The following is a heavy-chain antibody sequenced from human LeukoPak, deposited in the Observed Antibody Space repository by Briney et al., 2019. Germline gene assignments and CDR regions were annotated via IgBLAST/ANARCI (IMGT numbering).Heavy chain of an antibody. CDR2: ISYDGSNK. CDR3: AKDGTGYSYGYTGY. Sequence: PGGSLRLSCAASGFTFSSYGMHWVRQAPGKGLEWVAVISYDGSNKYYADSVKGRFTISRDNSKNTLYLQMNSLRAEDTAVYYCAKDGTGYSYGYTGYWGQGTLVTVSS. V-gene: IGHV3-30*18. D-gene: IGHD5-18*01. J-gene: IGHJ4*02. CDR1: GFTFSSYG.